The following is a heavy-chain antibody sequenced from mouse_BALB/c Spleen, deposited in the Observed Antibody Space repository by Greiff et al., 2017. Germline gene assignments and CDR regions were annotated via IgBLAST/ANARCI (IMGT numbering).Heavy chain of an antibody. CDR3: ARLDYGGYFDV. CDR2: ISNGGGST. CDR1: GFTFSSYT. V-gene: IGHV5-12-2*01. Sequence: EVQLKESGGGLVQPGGSLKLSCAASGFTFSSYTMSWVRQTPEKRLEWVAYISNGGGSTYYPDTVKGRFTISRDNAKNTLYLQMSSLKSEDTAMYYCARLDYGGYFDVWGAGTTVTVSS. J-gene: IGHJ1*01. D-gene: IGHD1-1*01.